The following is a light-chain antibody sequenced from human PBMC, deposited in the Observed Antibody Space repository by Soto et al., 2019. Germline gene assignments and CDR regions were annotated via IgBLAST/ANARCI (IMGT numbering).Light chain of an antibody. CDR2: AAS. V-gene: IGKV1-39*01. CDR1: QSISSY. Sequence: DIQMTQSPSSLSASVGDRVTITCRASQSISSYLNWYQQKPGKAPKLLIYAASSLQSGVPSRFSCSGSGTDFTLTISSLQPEDFATYYCQQSYSTPLTFGVGTKVEIK. J-gene: IGKJ4*01. CDR3: QQSYSTPLT.